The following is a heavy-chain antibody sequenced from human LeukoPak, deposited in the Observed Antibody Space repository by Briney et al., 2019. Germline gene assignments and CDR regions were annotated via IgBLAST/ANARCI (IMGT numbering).Heavy chain of an antibody. CDR2: IYYSGST. D-gene: IGHD4-17*01. Sequence: SETLSLTCTVSGGSISSGGYYWSWIRQHPGKGLEWIGYIYYSGSTYYNPSLKSRVTISVDTSKNQFSLKLSSVTAADTAVYHCARQSSGDLIDYWGQGTLVTVSS. CDR3: ARQSSGDLIDY. CDR1: GGSISSGGYY. V-gene: IGHV4-31*03. J-gene: IGHJ4*02.